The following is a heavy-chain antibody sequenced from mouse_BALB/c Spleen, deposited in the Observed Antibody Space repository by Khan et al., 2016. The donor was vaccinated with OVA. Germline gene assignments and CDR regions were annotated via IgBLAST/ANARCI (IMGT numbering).Heavy chain of an antibody. CDR1: GFTFSTFA. Sequence: EVELVESGGGLVKPGGSLKLSCIASGFTFSTFAMSWVRQTPEKRLKWVATINSDGDYTYYPDSVKGRFTISRDSAKNTLSLQLSSLRSDDTAMYYCARHNYGPFAYWGQGTLVTGSA. V-gene: IGHV5-9-3*01. CDR2: INSDGDYT. J-gene: IGHJ3*01. CDR3: ARHNYGPFAY. D-gene: IGHD1-1*01.